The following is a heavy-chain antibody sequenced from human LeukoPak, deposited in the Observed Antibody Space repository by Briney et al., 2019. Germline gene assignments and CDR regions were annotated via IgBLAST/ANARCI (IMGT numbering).Heavy chain of an antibody. CDR2: IYYSGST. J-gene: IGHJ6*03. V-gene: IGHV4-39*07. CDR1: GGSISSSSYY. Sequence: SETLSLTCTVSGGSISSSSYYWGWIRQPPGKGLEWIGSIYYSGSTYYNPSLKSRVTISVDTSKNQFSLKLSSVTAADTAVYYCARDLGDCTNGVCFGYYYYYYMDVWGKGTTVTVSS. CDR3: ARDLGDCTNGVCFGYYYYYYMDV. D-gene: IGHD2-8*01.